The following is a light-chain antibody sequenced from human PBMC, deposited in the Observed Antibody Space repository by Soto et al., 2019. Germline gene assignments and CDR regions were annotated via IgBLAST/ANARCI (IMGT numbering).Light chain of an antibody. Sequence: QSVLTQPPSVSGAPGQTVTISCPGSSSNIGAGYHVHWYMQLPGKAPKLLIFGNTNRPSGVPDRFSGSRSGSSASLAISGLQAEDEADYYCQTYDKSLGGWVFCGGTKLTVL. CDR2: GNT. V-gene: IGLV1-40*01. CDR1: SSNIGAGYH. CDR3: QTYDKSLGGWV. J-gene: IGLJ3*02.